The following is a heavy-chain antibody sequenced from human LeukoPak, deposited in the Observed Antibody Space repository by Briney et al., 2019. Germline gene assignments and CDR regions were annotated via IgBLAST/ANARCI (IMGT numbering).Heavy chain of an antibody. CDR2: IYYSGST. CDR1: GGSISSSSYY. Sequence: SETLSLTCTVSGGSISSSSYYWGWIRQPPGKGLEWIGSIYYSGSTYYNPSLKSRVTISVDTSKNQFSLKLRSVTAADTAVYYCARVGGITMIVVLITDAFDIWGQGIMVTVSS. D-gene: IGHD3-22*01. V-gene: IGHV4-39*07. J-gene: IGHJ3*02. CDR3: ARVGGITMIVVLITDAFDI.